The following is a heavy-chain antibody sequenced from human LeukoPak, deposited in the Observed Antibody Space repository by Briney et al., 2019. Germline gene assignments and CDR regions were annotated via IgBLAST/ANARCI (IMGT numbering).Heavy chain of an antibody. V-gene: IGHV3-7*03. D-gene: IGHD6-13*01. CDR3: ASGIAAADPYYFDY. CDR1: GFTYSSYW. J-gene: IGHJ4*02. CDR2: IKQDGSEK. Sequence: PGGALRQSCAASGFTYSSYWMSWVRQAPGKEREGVANIKQDGSEKYYVDSVKGRFTISRDNAKNSLYLQMNSVRAEDTAVYYCASGIAAADPYYFDYWGQGTLVTVSS.